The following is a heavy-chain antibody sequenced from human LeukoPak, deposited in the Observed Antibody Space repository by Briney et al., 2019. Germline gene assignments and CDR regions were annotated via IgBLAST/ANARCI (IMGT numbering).Heavy chain of an antibody. CDR3: ARPLPIAVAANGAFDI. D-gene: IGHD6-19*01. CDR2: IYYSGST. Sequence: PSETLSLTRTVSGGSISSSSYYSGWIRQPPGKGLEWIGSIYYSGSTYYNPSLKSRVTISVDTSKNQFSLKLSSVTAADTAVYYCARPLPIAVAANGAFDIWGQGTMVTVSS. V-gene: IGHV4-39*01. J-gene: IGHJ3*02. CDR1: GGSISSSSYY.